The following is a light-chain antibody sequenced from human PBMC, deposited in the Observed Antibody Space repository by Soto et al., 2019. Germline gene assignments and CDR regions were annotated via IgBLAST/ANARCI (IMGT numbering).Light chain of an antibody. J-gene: IGKJ1*01. V-gene: IGKV3-15*01. CDR2: AAS. Sequence: EIVMTQSPATLSVSPGERATVSCRASQSVSGNLAWYQQKPGQAPRLLIYAASTRATGIPARFSGSGSGTEFTLTISSLQSEDFAVYYCPQYNNWPPWTFGQGTRVEIK. CDR1: QSVSGN. CDR3: PQYNNWPPWT.